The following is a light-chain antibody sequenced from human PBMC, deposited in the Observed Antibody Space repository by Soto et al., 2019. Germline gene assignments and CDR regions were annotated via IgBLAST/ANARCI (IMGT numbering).Light chain of an antibody. Sequence: AIQLTQSPSSLSASVGDRVTITCQASQGISSALGWYQQKPGKVPKLLIYAASTLQSGVPSRFSGSGSGTDFTLTISSLQPEDFATYYCLLDFSYFWAFGQGTKVDIK. CDR3: LLDFSYFWA. CDR2: AAS. CDR1: QGISSA. J-gene: IGKJ1*01. V-gene: IGKV1-6*01.